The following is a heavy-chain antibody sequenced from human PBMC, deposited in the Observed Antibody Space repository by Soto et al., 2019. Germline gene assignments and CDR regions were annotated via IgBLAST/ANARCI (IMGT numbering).Heavy chain of an antibody. CDR1: GGSVSSYY. D-gene: IGHD2-2*02. Sequence: SETLSLTCTVSGGSVSSYYWSWIRQPPGKGLEWIGNIYYSGSTNYNPSLKSRVTISVDTSRNQFSLKLSSVTAADTAVYYCARVDTDYYGMDVWGQGTTDTVSS. CDR3: ARVDTDYYGMDV. J-gene: IGHJ6*01. V-gene: IGHV4-59*08. CDR2: IYYSGST.